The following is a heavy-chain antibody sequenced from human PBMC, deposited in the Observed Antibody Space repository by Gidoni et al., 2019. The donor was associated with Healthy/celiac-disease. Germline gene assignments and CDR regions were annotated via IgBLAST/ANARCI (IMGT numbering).Heavy chain of an antibody. Sequence: EVQLVQSGAEVKKPGESLKISCTGAGDSFTSSWIGWVRQMPGKGLEWMGIIYPRDSDTRSSPSFQGQVTISADKSISTAYLQWSSLKASDTAMYYCARHRGQITMVRGADIYFDYWGQGTLVTVSS. V-gene: IGHV5-51*01. CDR3: ARHRGQITMVRGADIYFDY. CDR1: GDSFTSSW. CDR2: IYPRDSDT. J-gene: IGHJ4*02. D-gene: IGHD3-10*01.